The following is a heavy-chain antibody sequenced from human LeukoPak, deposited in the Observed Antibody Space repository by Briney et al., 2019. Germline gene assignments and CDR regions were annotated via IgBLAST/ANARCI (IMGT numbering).Heavy chain of an antibody. D-gene: IGHD3-22*01. CDR1: GYTFTGYY. J-gene: IGHJ3*02. CDR2: INPNSGGT. Sequence: ASVKVSCKASGYTFTGYYMHWVRQAPGQGLEWMGWINPNSGGTNYAQKFQGRVTMTRDTSISTAYMELSRLRSDDTAVYYCATAQGYEYYDSSGDAFDIWGQGTMVTVSS. V-gene: IGHV1-2*02. CDR3: ATAQGYEYYDSSGDAFDI.